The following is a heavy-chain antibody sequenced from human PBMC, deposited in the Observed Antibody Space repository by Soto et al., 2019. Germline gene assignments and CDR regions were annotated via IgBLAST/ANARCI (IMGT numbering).Heavy chain of an antibody. J-gene: IGHJ4*02. CDR3: ARAPSRYYDILTGYYYFDY. CDR1: GYKFTSYG. CDR2: ISAYNGNT. V-gene: IGHV1-18*01. Sequence: ASVKVSCKASGYKFTSYGISWVRQAPGQGLDWMGWISAYNGNTNYAQKLQGRVTMTTDTSTSTAYMELRSLRSDDTAVYYCARAPSRYYDILTGYYYFDYWGQGTLVTVSS. D-gene: IGHD3-9*01.